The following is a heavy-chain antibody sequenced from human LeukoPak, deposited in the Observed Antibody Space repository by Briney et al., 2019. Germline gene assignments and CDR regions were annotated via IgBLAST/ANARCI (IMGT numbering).Heavy chain of an antibody. V-gene: IGHV1-2*02. J-gene: IGHJ5*02. D-gene: IGHD2-2*01. CDR3: APDPRDIVVIPIAIS. CDR2: INPNSGGT. CDR1: GYTFTGYY. Sequence: ASVNVSCKASGYTFTGYYIHWVRQAPGQGLEWMGWINPNSGGTNYAQKFQGRVAMTRDTSISTAYMELSRLRSDDTAVYYCAPDPRDIVVIPIAISWGQGTLVTVSS.